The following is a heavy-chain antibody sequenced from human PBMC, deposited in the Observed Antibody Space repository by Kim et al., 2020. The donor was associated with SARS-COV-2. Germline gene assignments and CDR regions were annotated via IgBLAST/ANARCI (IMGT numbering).Heavy chain of an antibody. CDR3: ARHGTSGYYPYYLDY. Sequence: ETLSLTCIVSNGSMTSTSSYWGWIRQPPGKGLEWIGSIYYSGSTYYNASLKNRVSISVESSKNQFSLELNSVTAADTAIYYCARHGTSGYYPYYLDYWGQGSLVIVSS. CDR1: NGSMTSTSSY. D-gene: IGHD5-12*01. V-gene: IGHV4-39*01. J-gene: IGHJ4*02. CDR2: IYYSGST.